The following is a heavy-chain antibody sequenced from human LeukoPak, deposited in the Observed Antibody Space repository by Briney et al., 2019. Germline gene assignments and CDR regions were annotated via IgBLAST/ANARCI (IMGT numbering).Heavy chain of an antibody. CDR3: ARDSLNYDILTGYLDY. J-gene: IGHJ4*02. D-gene: IGHD3-9*01. CDR2: ISYDGSNK. V-gene: IGHV3-30-3*01. Sequence: PGGSLRLSCAASGFTFSSYAMHWVRQAPGKGLEWVAVISYDGSNKYYADSVKGRFTISRDNSKNTLYLQMNSLRAEDTAVYYCARDSLNYDILTGYLDYWGQGTLVTVSS. CDR1: GFTFSSYA.